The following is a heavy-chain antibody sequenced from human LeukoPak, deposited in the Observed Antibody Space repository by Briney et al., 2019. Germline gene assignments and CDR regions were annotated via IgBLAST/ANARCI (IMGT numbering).Heavy chain of an antibody. D-gene: IGHD3-3*01. CDR3: ARALYYDFWSGSPDDAFDI. V-gene: IGHV3-74*01. J-gene: IGHJ3*02. CDR2: INSDGSST. Sequence: GGSLRLSCAASGFTFSSYWMHWVRQAPGKGLLWVSRINSDGSSTSYADSVKGRFTISRDNAKNSLYLQMNSLRAEDTALYHCARALYYDFWSGSPDDAFDIWGQGTMVTVSS. CDR1: GFTFSSYW.